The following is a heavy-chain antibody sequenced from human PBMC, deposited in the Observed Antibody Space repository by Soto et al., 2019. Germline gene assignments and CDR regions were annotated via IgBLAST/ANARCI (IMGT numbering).Heavy chain of an antibody. V-gene: IGHV3-23*01. CDR3: AKGGYSNYDWYFDL. D-gene: IGHD4-4*01. CDR2: ISGSGGST. CDR1: GFTFSSYS. J-gene: IGHJ2*01. Sequence: GGSLRLSCAGSGFTFSSYSMSWVRQAPGKGLEWVSAISGSGGSTYYADSVKGRFTISRDNSKNTLYLQMNSLRAEDTAVYYCAKGGYSNYDWYFDLWGRGTLVTVSS.